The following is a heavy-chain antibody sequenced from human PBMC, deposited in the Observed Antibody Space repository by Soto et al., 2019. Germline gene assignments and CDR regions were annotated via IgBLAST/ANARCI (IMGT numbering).Heavy chain of an antibody. J-gene: IGHJ3*02. Sequence: EVQLVESGGGLVQPGGSLRLSCAASGFTFSSYDMHWVRQATGKGLEWVSAIGTAGDTYYPGSVKGRFTISRENAKNSLYLQMNSLRAGDTAVYYCARGVAAPFSIAAAGMEAFDIWGQGTMVTVSS. CDR3: ARGVAAPFSIAAAGMEAFDI. D-gene: IGHD6-13*01. CDR1: GFTFSSYD. V-gene: IGHV3-13*01. CDR2: IGTAGDT.